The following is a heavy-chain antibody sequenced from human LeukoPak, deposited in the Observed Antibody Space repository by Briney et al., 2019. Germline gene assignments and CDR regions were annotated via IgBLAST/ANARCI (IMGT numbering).Heavy chain of an antibody. D-gene: IGHD2-15*01. J-gene: IGHJ3*02. Sequence: SVKVSCKASGGTFSSYAISCVRQAPGQGLEWMGRIIPILGIANYAQKFQGRVTITADKSTSTAYMELSSLRSEDTAVYYCARCMVVVAALLGYAFDIWGQGTMVTVSS. CDR2: IIPILGIA. V-gene: IGHV1-69*04. CDR3: ARCMVVVAALLGYAFDI. CDR1: GGTFSSYA.